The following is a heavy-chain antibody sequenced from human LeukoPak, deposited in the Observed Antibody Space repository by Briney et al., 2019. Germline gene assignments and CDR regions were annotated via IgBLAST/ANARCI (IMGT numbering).Heavy chain of an antibody. V-gene: IGHV1-69*05. CDR1: GDIFNSYS. Sequence: AASVKVSCNASGDIFNSYSVSWVRQAPGQGLEWMGGIIPIFGSTNYAQKLQGRVTITTDQSTRTAYMELNSLSSDDTAVYYCARVGRSRGSLPNSYYYMDVWGKGTTVTVSS. CDR3: ARVGRSRGSLPNSYYYMDV. D-gene: IGHD1-26*01. CDR2: IIPIFGST. J-gene: IGHJ6*03.